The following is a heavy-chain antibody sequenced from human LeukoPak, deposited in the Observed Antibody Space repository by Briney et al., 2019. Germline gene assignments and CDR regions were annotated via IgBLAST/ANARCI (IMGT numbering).Heavy chain of an antibody. V-gene: IGHV3-74*01. CDR3: ARELNRRVFIDY. Sequence: GGSLRLSCAASGFTFSNSWMHWVRQGPGKGLVWVSGINSDGSNTRYADSVKGRFTISRDNAKYTLYLQMDSLRAEDTAIYYCARELNRRVFIDYWGQGTLVTVSS. CDR2: INSDGSNT. J-gene: IGHJ4*02. CDR1: GFTFSNSW.